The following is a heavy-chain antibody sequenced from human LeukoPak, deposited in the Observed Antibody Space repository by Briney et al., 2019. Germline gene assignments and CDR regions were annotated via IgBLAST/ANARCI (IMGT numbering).Heavy chain of an antibody. CDR3: VREVAVRAFDI. CDR2: IYYSGGIT. J-gene: IGHJ3*02. Sequence: SETLSLTCTVSGGSISSYYWSWIRQPPGKGLEWIGYIYYSGGITNYNPSLKSRVTISVDTSKNQFSLKLSSVTAADTAVYYCVREVAVRAFDIWGQGTMVTVSS. V-gene: IGHV4-59*01. CDR1: GGSISSYY. D-gene: IGHD6-6*01.